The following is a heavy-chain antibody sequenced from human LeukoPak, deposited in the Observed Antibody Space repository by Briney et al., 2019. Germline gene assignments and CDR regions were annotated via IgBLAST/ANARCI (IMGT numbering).Heavy chain of an antibody. J-gene: IGHJ4*02. Sequence: ASMKVSCKASGYTFTSYGINWVRQAPGQGLEWMGWISAYNGNTNYAQKLQGRVSMTTDTSTSTAYMELRSLRSDDTAVYCCARVGGCSSTSCYYFGDSWGQGTLVTVSS. V-gene: IGHV1-18*01. D-gene: IGHD2-2*01. CDR3: ARVGGCSSTSCYYFGDS. CDR1: GYTFTSYG. CDR2: ISAYNGNT.